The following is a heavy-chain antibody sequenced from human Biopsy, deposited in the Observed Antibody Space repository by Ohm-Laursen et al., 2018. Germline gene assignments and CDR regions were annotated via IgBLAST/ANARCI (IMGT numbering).Heavy chain of an antibody. CDR1: GFTFSSYG. CDR2: IWYDGSNK. Sequence: SLRLSCAASGFTFSSYGMHWVRQAPGKGLEWVAVIWYDGSNKYYADSVKGRFTISRDNSKNTLFLQMNNLGAEDTAVYYCARDRYYGSANYFGYYNMDVWGQGTTVTVSS. CDR3: ARDRYYGSANYFGYYNMDV. J-gene: IGHJ6*02. D-gene: IGHD3-10*01. V-gene: IGHV3-33*01.